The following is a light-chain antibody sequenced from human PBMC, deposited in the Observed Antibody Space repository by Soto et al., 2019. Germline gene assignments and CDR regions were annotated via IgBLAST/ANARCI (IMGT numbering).Light chain of an antibody. CDR2: KAS. V-gene: IGKV1-5*03. Sequence: DIQMTQSPSTLSASVGYRVTITCRASQSIGSWLAWYQQKPGKAPKLLIYKASSLESGVPSRFSGSGSGTEFTLTISSLQPDDFSSYYCQQYGSYSPWTFVQGTKVEIK. CDR1: QSIGSW. CDR3: QQYGSYSPWT. J-gene: IGKJ1*01.